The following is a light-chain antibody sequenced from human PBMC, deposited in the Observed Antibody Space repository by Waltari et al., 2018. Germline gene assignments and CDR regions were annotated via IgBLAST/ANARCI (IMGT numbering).Light chain of an antibody. CDR3: QQYYDTPRT. J-gene: IGKJ1*01. CDR1: QTVLYASDNNNY. Sequence: DIVMTQSPDSLAVSLGERATINCESSQTVLYASDNNNYLAWYQQKLGQPPKLLIYWSSTRAAGVPARFSGSGSGTDFTLTISNLQAEDVAVYYCQQYYDTPRTFGQGTRVEIK. CDR2: WSS. V-gene: IGKV4-1*01.